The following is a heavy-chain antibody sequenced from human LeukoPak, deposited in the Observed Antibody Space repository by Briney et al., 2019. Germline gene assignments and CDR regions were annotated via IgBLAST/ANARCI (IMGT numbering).Heavy chain of an antibody. J-gene: IGHJ4*02. CDR2: ISYDGSNK. CDR1: GFTFSSYG. Sequence: GGSLRLSCAASGFTFSSYGMHWVRQAPGKGLEWVAVISYDGSNKYYADSVKGRFTISRDNSKNTLYLQMNSLRAEDTAVYYCASSLDYNFDYWGQGTLVTVSS. CDR3: ASSLDYNFDY. V-gene: IGHV3-30*03. D-gene: IGHD4-11*01.